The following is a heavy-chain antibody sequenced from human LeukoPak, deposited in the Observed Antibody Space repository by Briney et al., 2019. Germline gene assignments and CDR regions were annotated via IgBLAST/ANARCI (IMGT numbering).Heavy chain of an antibody. CDR1: GGSISSYY. D-gene: IGHD2-15*01. J-gene: IGHJ4*02. Sequence: SETLTLTCTVSGGSISSYYWSWIRQPPGKALEWIGYIFHSGTANYHPSLKSRVTISIDTSENQFSLKLSSVTAADTAVYYCARKVYSSDVFDYLGQGTLVTVSS. V-gene: IGHV4-59*01. CDR2: IFHSGTA. CDR3: ARKVYSSDVFDY.